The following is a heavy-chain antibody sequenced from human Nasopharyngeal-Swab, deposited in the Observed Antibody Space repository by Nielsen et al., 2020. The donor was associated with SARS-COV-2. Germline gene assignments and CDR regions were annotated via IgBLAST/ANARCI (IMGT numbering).Heavy chain of an antibody. J-gene: IGHJ4*02. CDR1: GYSFTSYW. Sequence: KVSCKGSGYSFTSYWIGWVRQMPGKGLEWMGLIYPGDSDTRYSPSFQGQVTISADKSISTAYLQWSSLKASDTAMYYCARHGVRGAGGWFYYFDYWGQGTLVTVSS. D-gene: IGHD6-19*01. V-gene: IGHV5-51*01. CDR3: ARHGVRGAGGWFYYFDY. CDR2: IYPGDSDT.